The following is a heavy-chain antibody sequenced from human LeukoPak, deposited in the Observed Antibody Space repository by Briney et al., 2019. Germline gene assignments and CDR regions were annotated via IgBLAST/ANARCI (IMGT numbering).Heavy chain of an antibody. V-gene: IGHV4-34*01. Sequence: SETLSLTCAVYGGSFSGYYWSWIRQPPGKGLGWIGEINHSGSTNYNPSLKSRVTISVDTSKNQFSLKLSSVTAADTAVYYCARGARLKSGYSYYFDYWGQGTLVTVSS. J-gene: IGHJ4*02. CDR1: GGSFSGYY. D-gene: IGHD3-3*01. CDR3: ARGARLKSGYSYYFDY. CDR2: INHSGST.